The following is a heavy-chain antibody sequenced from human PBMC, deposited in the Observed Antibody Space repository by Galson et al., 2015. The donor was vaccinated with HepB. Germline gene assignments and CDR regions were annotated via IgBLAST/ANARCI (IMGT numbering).Heavy chain of an antibody. CDR1: GFTFGSHA. J-gene: IGHJ4*02. Sequence: SLRLSCAASGFTFGSHAMNWVRQAPGQGLEWISFVSSSSNAIYYADSVRGRFTISRVNAKNSLHLQMNSLRDEDTAVYFCARDPGISDNYYYFDCWGQGTLVTVSS. CDR2: VSSSSNAI. D-gene: IGHD1-1*01. CDR3: ARDPGISDNYYYFDC. V-gene: IGHV3-48*02.